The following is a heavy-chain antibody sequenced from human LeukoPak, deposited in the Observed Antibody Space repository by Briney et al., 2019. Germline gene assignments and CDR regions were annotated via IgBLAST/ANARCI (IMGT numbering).Heavy chain of an antibody. D-gene: IGHD1-14*01. J-gene: IGHJ4*02. CDR2: INHSGST. CDR3: ARRVRSADHRCGY. V-gene: IGHV4-34*01. CDR1: GGSFSGYY. Sequence: PSETLSLTCAVYGGSFSGYYWSWIRQPPGKGLEWIGQINHSGSTNYNPSLKSRVTISVDTSKNQFSLKLTSVTAADTAVYYCARRVRSADHRCGYWGQGTLVTVSS.